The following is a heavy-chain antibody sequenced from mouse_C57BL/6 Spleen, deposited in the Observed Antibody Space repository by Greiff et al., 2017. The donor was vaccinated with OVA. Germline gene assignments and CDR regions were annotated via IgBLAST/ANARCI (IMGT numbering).Heavy chain of an antibody. CDR1: GFTFSSYA. Sequence: EVKLVESGGGLVKPGGSLTLSCAASGFTFSSYAMSWVRQTPEKRLEWVATISDGGSYTYYPDNVKGRFTISRDNAKNNLYLQMSHLKSEDTAMYYCARSYYYGSSYDAMDYWGQGTSVTVSS. J-gene: IGHJ4*01. CDR2: ISDGGSYT. D-gene: IGHD1-1*01. V-gene: IGHV5-4*03. CDR3: ARSYYYGSSYDAMDY.